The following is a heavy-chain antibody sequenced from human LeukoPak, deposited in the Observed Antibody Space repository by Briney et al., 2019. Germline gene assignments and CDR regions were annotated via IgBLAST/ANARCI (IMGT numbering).Heavy chain of an antibody. Sequence: GASVKVSCKASGYTFTSYYMHWVRQAPGQGLEWMGIINPSGGSTSYAQKFQGRVTMTRDTSTSTVYTELSSLRSEDTAVYYCARDGPGCSGGSCYHYYYYGMDVWGQGTTVTVSS. D-gene: IGHD2-15*01. CDR1: GYTFTSYY. J-gene: IGHJ6*02. V-gene: IGHV1-46*01. CDR2: INPSGGST. CDR3: ARDGPGCSGGSCYHYYYYGMDV.